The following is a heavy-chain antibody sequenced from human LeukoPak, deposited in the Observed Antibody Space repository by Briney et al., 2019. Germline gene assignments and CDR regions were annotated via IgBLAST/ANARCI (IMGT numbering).Heavy chain of an antibody. D-gene: IGHD2-2*01. V-gene: IGHV4-34*01. CDR3: ASLVVPAAMGV. CDR2: INHSGST. CDR1: GGSFSGYY. Sequence: SETLSLTCAVYGGSFSGYYWSWIRQPPGKGLEWIGEINHSGSTNYNPSLKSRVTISVDTSKNQFSLKLSSVTAADTAVYYCASLVVPAAMGVWGKGTTVTVSS. J-gene: IGHJ6*04.